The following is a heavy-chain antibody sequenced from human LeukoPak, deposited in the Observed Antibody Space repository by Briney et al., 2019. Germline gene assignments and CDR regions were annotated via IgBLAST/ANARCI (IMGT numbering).Heavy chain of an antibody. V-gene: IGHV4-38-2*02. D-gene: IGHD3-10*01. CDR1: GYSISSGYY. CDR3: ASTSGWFDP. J-gene: IGHJ5*02. CDR2: IYHSGST. Sequence: SETLSLTCTVSGYSISSGYYWGWIRQPPGKGLEWIGSIYHSGSTYHNPSLKSRVTISVDTSKNQFSLKLSSVTAADTAVYYCASTSGWFDPWGQGTLVTVSS.